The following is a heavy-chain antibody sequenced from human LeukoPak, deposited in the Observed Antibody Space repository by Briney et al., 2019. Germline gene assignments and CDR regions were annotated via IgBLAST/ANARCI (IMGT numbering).Heavy chain of an antibody. CDR3: ARVLGRAFDI. V-gene: IGHV4-39*07. CDR1: GGSISSSSYY. J-gene: IGHJ3*02. CDR2: IYYSGST. Sequence: PSETLSLTCTVSGGSISSSSYYWGWIRQPPGKGLEWIGSIYYSGSTYYNPSLKSRVTISVDTSKNQFSLKLSSVTAADTAVYYCARVLGRAFDIWGQGTMVTVSS. D-gene: IGHD3-10*01.